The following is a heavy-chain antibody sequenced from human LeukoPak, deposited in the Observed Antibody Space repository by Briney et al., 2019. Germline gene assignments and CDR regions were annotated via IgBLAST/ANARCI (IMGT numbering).Heavy chain of an antibody. Sequence: GGSLRLSCAASGFTFSSYGMHWVRQAPGKGLEWVAVISYDGSNKYYADSVKGRFTISRENAKNSLYLQMNSLRAGDTAVYYCARGLWFGELSLSPWGQGTLVTVSS. J-gene: IGHJ4*02. CDR1: GFTFSSYG. CDR3: ARGLWFGELSLSP. D-gene: IGHD3-10*01. CDR2: ISYDGSNK. V-gene: IGHV3-30*03.